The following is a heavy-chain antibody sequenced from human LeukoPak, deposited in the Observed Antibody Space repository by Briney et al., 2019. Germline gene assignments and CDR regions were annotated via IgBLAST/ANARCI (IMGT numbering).Heavy chain of an antibody. CDR2: IYYRGSP. V-gene: IGHV4-59*01. D-gene: IGHD1-1*01. CDR3: AKLQPNSGEWAFDI. CDR1: GGYISSYY. J-gene: IGHJ3*02. Sequence: SETLSLTCTVSGGYISSYYWSWIRRPPGKGLEWIGYIYYRGSPNYNPSLKSRVTISVDTAKNHFSLTLSSVTAADTAVYYCAKLQPNSGEWAFDIWGQGTMVTVSS.